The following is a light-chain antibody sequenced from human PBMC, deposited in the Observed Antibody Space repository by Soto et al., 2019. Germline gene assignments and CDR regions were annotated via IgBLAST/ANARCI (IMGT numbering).Light chain of an antibody. V-gene: IGLV2-14*01. J-gene: IGLJ1*01. Sequence: HSALTQPASGSGSPGQSITISCTGTSSDVGGYNFVSWYQQHPDKAPKLMIYDVTNRPSGVSNRFSGSKSGNTASLTISGLQAEDEAEYSSTSYTSRTPHVFRPGTKLTVL. CDR3: TSYTSRTPHV. CDR1: SSDVGGYNF. CDR2: DVT.